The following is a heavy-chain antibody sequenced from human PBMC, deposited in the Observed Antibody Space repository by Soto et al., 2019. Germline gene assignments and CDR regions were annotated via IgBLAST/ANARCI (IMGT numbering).Heavy chain of an antibody. D-gene: IGHD3-10*01. CDR1: GGSISGSY. V-gene: IGHV4-59*12. CDR2: IHYSGTA. CDR3: ARLVYDTRLNYMYFDF. Sequence: SETLSLPCTVSGGSISGSYWSWLRQTPGKVLEWVGYIHYSGTANYYPSFERRVAISVDTSKNQFSLKLTSVTAADTAIYFCARLVYDTRLNYMYFDFWGQGALVTVSS. J-gene: IGHJ4*02.